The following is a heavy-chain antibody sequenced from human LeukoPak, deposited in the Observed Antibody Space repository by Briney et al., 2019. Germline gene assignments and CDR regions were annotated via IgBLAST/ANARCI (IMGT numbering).Heavy chain of an antibody. CDR1: GYTFTSYA. J-gene: IGHJ4*02. Sequence: ASVKVSCKASGYTFTSYAMHWVRQAPGQGLEWMGWISAYNGNTNYAQKLQGRVTMTTDTSTSTAYMELRSLRSDDTAVYYCARDPSEEVLGLCFDYWGQGTLVTVSS. CDR3: ARDPSEEVLGLCFDY. V-gene: IGHV1-18*01. CDR2: ISAYNGNT. D-gene: IGHD1-14*01.